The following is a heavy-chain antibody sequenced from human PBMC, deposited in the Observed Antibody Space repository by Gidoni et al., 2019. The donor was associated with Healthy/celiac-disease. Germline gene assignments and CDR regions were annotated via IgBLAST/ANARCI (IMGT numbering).Heavy chain of an antibody. CDR1: GGTFSSYT. Sequence: QVQLVQSGAEVKKPASSVKVSCKASGGTFSSYTTRWVRQAPGPGLEWMGRIIPSLGIANYAQKFQGRVTITADKSTSTAYMELSSLRSEDTAVYYCARDNSDILTGYYGTFDYWGQGTLVTVSS. J-gene: IGHJ4*02. CDR2: IIPSLGIA. V-gene: IGHV1-69*08. CDR3: ARDNSDILTGYYGTFDY. D-gene: IGHD3-9*01.